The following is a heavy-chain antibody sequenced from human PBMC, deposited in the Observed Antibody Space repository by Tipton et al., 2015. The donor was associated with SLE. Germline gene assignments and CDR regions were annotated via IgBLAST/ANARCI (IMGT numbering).Heavy chain of an antibody. Sequence: LRLSCTVSSGSVSSGAYFWSWIRQHPGKGLEWIGYVFSSGTTYYNPSLQGRLSMSLDTSKNQLSLQLSSVTSADTAVYYCARWIPLTGINVWGQGATVTVSS. V-gene: IGHV4-31*03. CDR2: VFSSGTT. CDR3: ARWIPLTGINV. D-gene: IGHD5-18*01. J-gene: IGHJ6*02. CDR1: SGSVSSGAYF.